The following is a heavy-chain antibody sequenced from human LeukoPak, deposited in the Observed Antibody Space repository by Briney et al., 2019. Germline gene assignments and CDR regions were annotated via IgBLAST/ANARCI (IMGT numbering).Heavy chain of an antibody. CDR2: IYYSGST. V-gene: IGHV4-39*07. Sequence: SETLSLTCTVSGGSISSNSFYWGWIRQPPGKGLEWIGSIYYSGSTYYNPSLKSRVTISVDTSKNQFSLKLSSVTAADTAVYYCASEYYYDTGAFDIWGQGTMVTVSS. J-gene: IGHJ3*02. D-gene: IGHD3-22*01. CDR1: GGSISSNSFY. CDR3: ASEYYYDTGAFDI.